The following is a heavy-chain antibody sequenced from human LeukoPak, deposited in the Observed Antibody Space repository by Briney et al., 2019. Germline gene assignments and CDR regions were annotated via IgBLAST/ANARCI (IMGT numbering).Heavy chain of an antibody. CDR3: ATSIGNPIAAAGTYHEAPSDY. CDR2: FDPEDGET. V-gene: IGHV1-24*01. D-gene: IGHD6-13*01. Sequence: GASVKVSCKVSGYTLTELSMHWVRQAPGKGLEWMGGFDPEDGETIYAQKFQGRVTMTEDTSTDTAYMELSSLRSEDTAVYYCATSIGNPIAAAGTYHEAPSDYWGQGTLVTVSS. CDR1: GYTLTELS. J-gene: IGHJ4*02.